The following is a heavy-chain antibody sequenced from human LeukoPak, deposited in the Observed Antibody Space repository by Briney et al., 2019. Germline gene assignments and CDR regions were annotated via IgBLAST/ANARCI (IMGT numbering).Heavy chain of an antibody. V-gene: IGHV3-7*05. D-gene: IGHD6-19*01. Sequence: GGSLRLSCAASGFTFSTYWMNWVRQAAGKGLEWVAIIKQDGSEEFYVDSVKGRFIISRDNAKNSLYLQMNSLRVEDTAVYYCVGGTGWRLDSWGQGTLVTVSS. J-gene: IGHJ1*01. CDR1: GFTFSTYW. CDR2: IKQDGSEE. CDR3: VGGTGWRLDS.